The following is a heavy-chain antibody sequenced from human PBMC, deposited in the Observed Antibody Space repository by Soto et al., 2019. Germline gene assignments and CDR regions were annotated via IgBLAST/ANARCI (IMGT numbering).Heavy chain of an antibody. J-gene: IGHJ3*02. Sequence: VASVKVSCKASGYTFTSYYMHWVRQAPGQGLEWMGIINPSGGSTSYAQKFQGRVTMTRDTSTSTVYMELSSLRSEDTAVYYCASALFSITIFGVGPGAFDIWGQGTMVTVSS. CDR1: GYTFTSYY. V-gene: IGHV1-46*01. D-gene: IGHD3-3*01. CDR2: INPSGGST. CDR3: ASALFSITIFGVGPGAFDI.